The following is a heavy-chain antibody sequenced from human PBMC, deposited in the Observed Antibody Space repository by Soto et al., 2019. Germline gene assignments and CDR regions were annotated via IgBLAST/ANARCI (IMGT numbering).Heavy chain of an antibody. D-gene: IGHD3-16*02. CDR3: ARGAHCTSAVCSGYTNIWFDS. CDR2: IYYTGTT. J-gene: IGHJ5*01. Sequence: SETLSLTCSVSFGSINNFYWSWIRQAPGKGLEWIGQIYYTGTTNYNPSLKSRVSLSLDRTKDQVSLSLSSVTAADSAVYYCARGAHCTSAVCSGYTNIWFDSWGQGIQITVSS. CDR1: FGSINNFY. V-gene: IGHV4-59*01.